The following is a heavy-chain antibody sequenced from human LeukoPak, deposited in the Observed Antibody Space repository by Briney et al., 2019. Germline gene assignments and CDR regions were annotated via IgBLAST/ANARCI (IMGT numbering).Heavy chain of an antibody. V-gene: IGHV3-48*03. CDR2: ISSSGSTI. CDR1: GFTFSSYE. J-gene: IGHJ4*02. Sequence: GGSLILSCAASGFTFSSYEMNWVRQAPGNGLEWVSYISSSGSTIYYADSVKGRFTIPRDNAKNSLYLQMNSLRAEDTAVYYCARQNWGFDYWGQGTLVTVSS. CDR3: ARQNWGFDY. D-gene: IGHD7-27*01.